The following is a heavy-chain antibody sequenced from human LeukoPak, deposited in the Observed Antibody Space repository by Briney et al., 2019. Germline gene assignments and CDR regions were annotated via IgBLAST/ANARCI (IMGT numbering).Heavy chain of an antibody. J-gene: IGHJ5*02. CDR2: ISAYNGNT. V-gene: IGHV1-18*01. CDR3: ARGGGSRDIVVVPAAIWFDP. CDR1: GYTFTSYG. Sequence: GASVKVSCKASGYTFTSYGISWVRQAPGQGLEWMGWISAYNGNTNYAQKLQGRVTMTTDTSTSTAYMELRSLRSDNTAVYYCARGGGSRDIVVVPAAIWFDPWGQGTLVTVSS. D-gene: IGHD2-2*02.